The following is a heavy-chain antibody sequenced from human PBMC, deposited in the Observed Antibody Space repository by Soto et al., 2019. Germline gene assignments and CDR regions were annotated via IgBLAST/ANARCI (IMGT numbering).Heavy chain of an antibody. V-gene: IGHV3-13*01. CDR2: IGTAGDT. CDR1: GFTFRRYD. CDR3: ARALPLRLGELSLAFDY. J-gene: IGHJ4*02. D-gene: IGHD3-16*02. Sequence: PGGSLRLSCAASGFTFRRYDMHWVRQATGKGLEWVSAIGTAGDTYYPGSVKGRFTISRENAKNSLYLQMNSLRAGDTAVYYCARALPLRLGELSLAFDYWGQGTLVTVSS.